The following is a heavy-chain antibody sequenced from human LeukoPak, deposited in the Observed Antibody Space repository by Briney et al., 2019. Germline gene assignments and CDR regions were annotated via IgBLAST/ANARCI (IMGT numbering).Heavy chain of an antibody. Sequence: PSETLSLTCTVSGDSISTYSWSWIRQPAGKGLEWIGRIYTSGSTNYNPSLQSRVTMSIDTSRNQFSLRLSSVTGADTTIYYCARDWALGYCTTTSCYTAFDSWGQGTLVTVSS. V-gene: IGHV4-4*07. CDR2: IYTSGST. J-gene: IGHJ4*02. CDR3: ARDWALGYCTTTSCYTAFDS. CDR1: GDSISTYS. D-gene: IGHD2-2*02.